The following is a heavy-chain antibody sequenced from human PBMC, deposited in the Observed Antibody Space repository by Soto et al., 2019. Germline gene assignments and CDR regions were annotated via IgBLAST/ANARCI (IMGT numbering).Heavy chain of an antibody. CDR3: ARVVSLVPTAATDFYDHRAV. V-gene: IGHV1-69*06. D-gene: IGHD2-2*01. J-gene: IGHJ6*02. Sequence: QVQLVQSGAEVRKPGSSVTVSCKASGGTFSNYAISWVRQAPGQGLEWMGGIIPIVGTGSYAQKFQGRVTITADKPTTTVYMELSSLRFEDTAVYYCARVVSLVPTAATDFYDHRAVWGPGTTVTVSS. CDR1: GGTFSNYA. CDR2: IIPIVGTG.